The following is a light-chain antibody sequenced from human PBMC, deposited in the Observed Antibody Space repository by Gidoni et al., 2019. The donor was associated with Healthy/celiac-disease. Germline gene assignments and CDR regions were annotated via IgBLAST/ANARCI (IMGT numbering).Light chain of an antibody. Sequence: EIVMTQSPATLSVSPGERATLSCRASQSGSSNLAWYQQKPGQAPRLLIYGASTRATGIPARFSGSVSGTEFTLTISSLQSEDFAVYYCQPYNNWPFLTFGGGTKVEIK. CDR2: GAS. V-gene: IGKV3-15*01. CDR3: QPYNNWPFLT. CDR1: QSGSSN. J-gene: IGKJ4*01.